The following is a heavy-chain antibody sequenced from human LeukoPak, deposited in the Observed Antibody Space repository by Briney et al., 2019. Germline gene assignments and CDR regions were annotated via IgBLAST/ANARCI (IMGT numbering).Heavy chain of an antibody. V-gene: IGHV1-46*01. J-gene: IGHJ1*01. D-gene: IGHD2-15*01. Sequence: ASVKVSCKASEYTFTSYYMHWVRQAPGQGLEWMGIINPSGGSTSYAQKFQGRVTMTRDTSTSTVYMELSSLRSEDTAVYYCATGYCSGGSCYLFQHWGQGTLVTISS. CDR3: ATGYCSGGSCYLFQH. CDR1: EYTFTSYY. CDR2: INPSGGST.